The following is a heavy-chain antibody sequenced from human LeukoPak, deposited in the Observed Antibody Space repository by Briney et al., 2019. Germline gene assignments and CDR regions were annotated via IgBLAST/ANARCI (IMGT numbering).Heavy chain of an antibody. J-gene: IGHJ4*02. Sequence: SETLSLTCTVSGGSISNYYWSCIRQSAGKGLEWIGRIYTSGSTNYNPSLKSRVSMSVQPSKNQFSLRLRSVTAADTAVYYCARGSGYYYDTSGYTLDYWGQGILVTVSS. CDR3: ARGSGYYYDTSGYTLDY. CDR2: IYTSGST. V-gene: IGHV4-4*07. CDR1: GGSISNYY. D-gene: IGHD3-22*01.